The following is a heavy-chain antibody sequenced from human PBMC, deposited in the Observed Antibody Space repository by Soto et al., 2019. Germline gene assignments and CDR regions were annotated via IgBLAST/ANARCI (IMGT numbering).Heavy chain of an antibody. CDR1: GYTFTSYD. J-gene: IGHJ5*02. V-gene: IGHV1-8*01. D-gene: IGHD2-2*01. CDR3: ARRGEIVVVPAAPPYYWFDP. Sequence: ASVKVSCKGSGYTFTSYDINWVRQATGQGLEWIGWMNPNSGNTGYAQKFQGRVTMTRNTSISTAYMELSSLRSEDTAVYYCARRGEIVVVPAAPPYYWFDPWGQGTLVTVS. CDR2: MNPNSGNT.